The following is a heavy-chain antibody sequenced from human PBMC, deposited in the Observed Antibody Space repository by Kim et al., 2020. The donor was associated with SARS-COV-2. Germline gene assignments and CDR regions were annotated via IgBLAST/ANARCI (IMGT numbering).Heavy chain of an antibody. Sequence: SETLSLTCTVSGGSISSSSYYWGWIRQPPGKGLEWIGSIYYSGSTYYNPSLKSRVTISVDTSKNQFSLKLSSVTAADTAVYYCARTATYYDFWSGYHWGQGTLVTVSS. D-gene: IGHD3-3*01. CDR3: ARTATYYDFWSGYH. CDR2: IYYSGST. V-gene: IGHV4-39*01. J-gene: IGHJ4*02. CDR1: GGSISSSSYY.